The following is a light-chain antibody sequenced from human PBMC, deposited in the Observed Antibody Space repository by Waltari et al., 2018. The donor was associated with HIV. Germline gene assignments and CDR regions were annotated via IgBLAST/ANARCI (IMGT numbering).Light chain of an antibody. CDR3: AAWDDSLNGYV. CDR1: SSNIASTT. V-gene: IGLV1-44*01. J-gene: IGLJ1*01. Sequence: QSVLTPPPSASGTPGQRATTASSGGSSNIASTTVYRFHQRPGTAPKLFIYNNDQRPSGVPDRFSGSKSGTSASLAISGLQSEDEADYYCAAWDDSLNGYVFGTGTKVTVL. CDR2: NND.